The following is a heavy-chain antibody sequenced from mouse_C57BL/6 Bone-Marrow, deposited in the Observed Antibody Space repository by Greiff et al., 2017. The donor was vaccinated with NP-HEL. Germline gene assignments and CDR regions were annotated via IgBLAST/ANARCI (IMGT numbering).Heavy chain of an antibody. Sequence: QVQLQQPGAELVMPGASVKLSCKASGYTFTSYWMHWVKQRPGQGLEWIGEIDPSDSYTNYNQKFKGKSTLTVDKSSSTAYMQLSSLTSEDSAVYYCARFYDYDVDYAMDYWGQGTSVTVSS. CDR1: GYTFTSYW. V-gene: IGHV1-69*01. CDR2: IDPSDSYT. J-gene: IGHJ4*01. D-gene: IGHD2-4*01. CDR3: ARFYDYDVDYAMDY.